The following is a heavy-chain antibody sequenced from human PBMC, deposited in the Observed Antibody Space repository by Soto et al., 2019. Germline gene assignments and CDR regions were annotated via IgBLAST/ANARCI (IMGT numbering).Heavy chain of an antibody. D-gene: IGHD4-17*01. V-gene: IGHV4-59*01. Sequence: QVQLQESGPGLVKPSETLSLTCTVSGGSISSYYWRWIRQPPGKGLGWIGYIYYSGSTNYNPSLKSRVTISVDTSKNQFSLRLSSVTAADTAVYYCARRYGASFDYWGQGTLVTVSS. CDR1: GGSISSYY. CDR3: ARRYGASFDY. J-gene: IGHJ4*02. CDR2: IYYSGST.